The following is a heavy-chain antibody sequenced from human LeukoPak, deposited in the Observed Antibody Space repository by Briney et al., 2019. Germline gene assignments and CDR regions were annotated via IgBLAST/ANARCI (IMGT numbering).Heavy chain of an antibody. CDR2: ISYHARDQ. V-gene: IGHV3-30*04. J-gene: IGHJ4*02. D-gene: IGHD2-8*02. Sequence: GRSLRLSCAASGFTFSSYAMHWVRQAPGKGLEWVTVISYHARDQFYADSVKGRFTVSRDNSKNTLYLQMNSLRAEDSAVYYCAAQPCSGGVCYLDYWGQRTLVTVSS. CDR1: GFTFSSYA. CDR3: AAQPCSGGVCYLDY.